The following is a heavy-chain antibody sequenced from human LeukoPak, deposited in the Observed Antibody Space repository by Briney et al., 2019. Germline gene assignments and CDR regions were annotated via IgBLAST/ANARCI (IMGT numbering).Heavy chain of an antibody. CDR1: GFTFNNHW. D-gene: IGHD1-20*01. V-gene: IGHV3-74*01. J-gene: IGHJ4*02. Sequence: GGSLRLSCAAYGFTFNNHWMHWVRQAPGKGLVWISRINTDGRTTDYADSVKGRFTISRDNAKNTLYLQMNSLRAEDTAVYYCGRDVNWNQIDYWGQGSLVTVSS. CDR2: INTDGRTT. CDR3: GRDVNWNQIDY.